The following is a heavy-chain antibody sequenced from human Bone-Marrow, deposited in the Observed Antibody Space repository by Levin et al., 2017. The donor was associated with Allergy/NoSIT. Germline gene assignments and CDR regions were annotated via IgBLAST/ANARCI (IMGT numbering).Heavy chain of an antibody. CDR2: FYPGNSDT. Sequence: GESLKISCKGSGYSFTSYWIGWVRQMPGRGLEWMGIFYPGNSDTTYSPSFQGQVTISADKSISTAYLQWSSLKASDTAMYYCVRGRGIAGLDNWGQGTLVTVSS. D-gene: IGHD6-13*01. CDR3: VRGRGIAGLDN. CDR1: GYSFTSYW. V-gene: IGHV5-51*01. J-gene: IGHJ4*02.